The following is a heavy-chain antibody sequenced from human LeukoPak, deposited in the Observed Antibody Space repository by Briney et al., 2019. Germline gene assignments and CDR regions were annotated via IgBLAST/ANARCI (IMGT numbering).Heavy chain of an antibody. CDR1: GFTFDDYA. D-gene: IGHD3-3*01. Sequence: PGGSLRLSCAASGFTFDDYAMHWVRHAPGKGLEWVSGISWNSGSIVYADSVKGRFTISRDNAKNSLYLQMNSLRAEDTALYYCAKGSKRLYYDFWSGRTPDYYYYGMDVWGQGTTVTVSS. CDR2: ISWNSGSI. J-gene: IGHJ6*02. CDR3: AKGSKRLYYDFWSGRTPDYYYYGMDV. V-gene: IGHV3-9*01.